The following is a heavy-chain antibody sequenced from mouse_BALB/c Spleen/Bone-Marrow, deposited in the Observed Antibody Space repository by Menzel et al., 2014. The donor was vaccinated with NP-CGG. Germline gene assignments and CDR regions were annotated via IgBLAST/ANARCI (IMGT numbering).Heavy chain of an antibody. CDR1: GYTFTDYN. CDR3: ARGGGYDGYYGLAY. V-gene: IGHV1S29*02. CDR2: IYPYNGGT. D-gene: IGHD2-3*01. Sequence: VQLQQPGPELAKPGASVKISCKASGYTFTDYNMHWVKQSHGKSLEWIGYIYPYNGGTGYNQKFKSKATLTVDNSSSTAYMELRSLTSEDSAVYYCARGGGYDGYYGLAYWGQGTLVTVSA. J-gene: IGHJ3*01.